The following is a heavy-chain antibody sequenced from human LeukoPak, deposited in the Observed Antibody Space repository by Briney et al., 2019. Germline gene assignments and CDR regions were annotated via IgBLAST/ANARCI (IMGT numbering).Heavy chain of an antibody. V-gene: IGHV3-21*01. J-gene: IGHJ4*02. D-gene: IGHD3-3*02. CDR1: GFTFSSYS. CDR2: ITTSSSYI. CDR3: VREIIRLGQDDYFDY. Sequence: EPGGSLRLPCAASGFTFSSYSLNWVRQAPGKGLEWVSSITTSSSYIYYADSVKGRFTISRDNAKNSLSLQMNSLRAEDTAVYYCVREIIRLGQDDYFDYWGQGTLVTVSS.